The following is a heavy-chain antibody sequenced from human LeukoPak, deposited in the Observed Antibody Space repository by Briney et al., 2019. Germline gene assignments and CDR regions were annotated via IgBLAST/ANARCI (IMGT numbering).Heavy chain of an antibody. D-gene: IGHD1-26*01. V-gene: IGHV3-23*01. Sequence: PGGSLRLSCAASGFTLSSYSMSWVRQAPGKGLEWVSSISANDVTTYYADSVKGRFTISRDNPKNILYLQMNNLRAEDTAIYYCAKEPVSAGRYSYYFDYWGQGTLVTVSS. CDR3: AKEPVSAGRYSYYFDY. J-gene: IGHJ4*02. CDR1: GFTLSSYS. CDR2: ISANDVTT.